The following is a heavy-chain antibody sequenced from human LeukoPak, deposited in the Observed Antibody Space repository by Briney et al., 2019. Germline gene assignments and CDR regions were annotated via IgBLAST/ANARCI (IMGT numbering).Heavy chain of an antibody. CDR1: GFTFDDYG. Sequence: GRSLRLSCAASGFTFDDYGMSCILRVPGRGVEGGSGVNWNGGSTGYADSVKGRFIISRDNATRSLSLQMNSLRAEDTGFYYSAAALDSSSYFYWGFDYWGQGTLVTVSS. CDR2: VNWNGGST. V-gene: IGHV3-20*04. D-gene: IGHD3-22*01. J-gene: IGHJ4*02. CDR3: AAALDSSSYFYWGFDY.